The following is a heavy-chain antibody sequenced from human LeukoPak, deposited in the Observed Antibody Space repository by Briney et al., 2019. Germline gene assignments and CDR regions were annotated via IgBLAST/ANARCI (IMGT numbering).Heavy chain of an antibody. J-gene: IGHJ4*02. CDR1: GGSIRSYY. Sequence: SETLSLSCTVSGGSIRSYYWSWIRQPPGKGLECIGYIYYIGSTNYNPSLKSRVTISVDTSKNQFSLKLSSMTAADTAVYYCASLYYDSSVDYWGQGTLVTVSS. V-gene: IGHV4-59*12. CDR3: ASLYYDSSVDY. D-gene: IGHD3-22*01. CDR2: IYYIGST.